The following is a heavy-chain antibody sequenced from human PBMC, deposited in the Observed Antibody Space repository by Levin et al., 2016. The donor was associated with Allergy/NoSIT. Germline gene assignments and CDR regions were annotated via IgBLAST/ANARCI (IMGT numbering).Heavy chain of an antibody. D-gene: IGHD3-22*01. V-gene: IGHV3-30-3*01. Sequence: WIRQPPGKGLEWVAVISYDGSNKYYADSVKGRFTISRDNSKNTLYLQMNSLRAEDTAVYYCARGGYYDSSGYYRKFDYWGQGTLVTVSS. CDR2: ISYDGSNK. CDR3: ARGGYYDSSGYYRKFDY. J-gene: IGHJ4*02.